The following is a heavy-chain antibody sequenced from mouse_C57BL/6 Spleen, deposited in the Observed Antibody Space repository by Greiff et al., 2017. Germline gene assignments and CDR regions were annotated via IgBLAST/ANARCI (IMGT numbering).Heavy chain of an antibody. CDR2: IYPSDSET. CDR1: GYTFTSYW. D-gene: IGHD2-2*01. J-gene: IGHJ3*01. V-gene: IGHV1-61*01. CDR3: ARWGMVTTV. Sequence: QVHVKQPGAELVRPGSSVKLSCKASGYTFTSYWMDWVKQRPGQGLEWIGNIYPSDSETHYNQKFKDKATLTVDKSSSTAYMQLSSLTSEDSAVYYCARWGMVTTVWGQGTLVTVSA.